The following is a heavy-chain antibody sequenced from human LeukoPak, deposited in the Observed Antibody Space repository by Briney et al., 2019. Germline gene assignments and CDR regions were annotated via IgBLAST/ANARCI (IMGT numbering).Heavy chain of an antibody. CDR2: ISDSGGSK. Sequence: PGGSLRLSCAASGFTFSNYPMSWVRQAPGKGLEWVSSISDSGGSKYHADSVKGRFTISRDNSKNTLYLQMNSLRAEDTAVYYCAKLSDDLWSGSYHFDYWGQGTLVTASS. D-gene: IGHD3-3*01. V-gene: IGHV3-23*01. CDR1: GFTFSNYP. CDR3: AKLSDDLWSGSYHFDY. J-gene: IGHJ4*02.